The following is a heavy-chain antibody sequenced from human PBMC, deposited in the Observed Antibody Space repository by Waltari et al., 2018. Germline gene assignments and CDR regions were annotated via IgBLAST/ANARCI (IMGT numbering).Heavy chain of an antibody. CDR1: GYTFTSYD. Sequence: QVQLVQSGAEVKKPGASVKVSCKASGYTFTSYDINWVRQATGQGLKWMGWMNPNSGNTGYAQKFQGRVTITRNTSISTAYMELSSLRSEDTAVYYCARGPVVRGGRPTLGNMDVWGKGTTVTVSS. D-gene: IGHD3-10*01. CDR3: ARGPVVRGGRPTLGNMDV. J-gene: IGHJ6*03. V-gene: IGHV1-8*03. CDR2: MNPNSGNT.